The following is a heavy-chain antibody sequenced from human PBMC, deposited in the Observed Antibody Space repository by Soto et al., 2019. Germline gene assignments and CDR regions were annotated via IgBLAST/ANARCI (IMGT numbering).Heavy chain of an antibody. V-gene: IGHV1-18*01. D-gene: IGHD3-16*01. J-gene: IGHJ5*02. CDR2: ISDFEDDI. CDR3: ARDYDRWGEDSFDP. CDR1: GYTFTDYG. Sequence: QVQLVQSGAEMKKHGASVKVSCKASGYTFTDYGISWVRQAPGQGLEWMGWISDFEDDINFAQKFQCRVTLTTDTSTSTAYMELRSLTSDDAAIYYCARDYDRWGEDSFDPWGQGTLVTVSS.